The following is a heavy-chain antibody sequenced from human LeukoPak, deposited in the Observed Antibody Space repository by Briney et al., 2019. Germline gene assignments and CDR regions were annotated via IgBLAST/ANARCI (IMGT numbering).Heavy chain of an antibody. CDR1: GGSITSSSYY. D-gene: IGHD1-26*01. CDR3: ASGWELNRFGY. Sequence: SETLSLTCTVSGGSITSSSYYWGWIRHPPGKGLEWIGSVYYSGSTYYNPSLKSRVTISVDTSKNQFSLRLSSVTAADTAVYYCASGWELNRFGYWGQGTLVTVSS. CDR2: VYYSGST. V-gene: IGHV4-39*07. J-gene: IGHJ4*02.